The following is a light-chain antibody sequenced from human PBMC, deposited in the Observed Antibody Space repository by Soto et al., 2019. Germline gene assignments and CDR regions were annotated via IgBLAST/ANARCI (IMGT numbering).Light chain of an antibody. V-gene: IGLV2-14*01. J-gene: IGLJ1*01. CDR1: SSDVGGYNY. CDR2: DVS. CDR3: SSYTSSSTPLYV. Sequence: QSALTQLASVYGSPGQSITISCTGTSSDVGGYNYVSWYQQHPGKAPKLMIYDVSDRPSGVSNRFSGSKSGNTASLTISGLQAEDEADYYCSSYTSSSTPLYVFGTG.